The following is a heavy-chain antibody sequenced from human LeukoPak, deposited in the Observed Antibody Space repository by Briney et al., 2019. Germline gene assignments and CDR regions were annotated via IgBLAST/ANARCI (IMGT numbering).Heavy chain of an antibody. Sequence: PGGSLRLSCAASGFTFSSYGMHWVRQAPGKGLEWVAVIWYDGSNKYYADSVKGRFTISRDNSKNTLYLQMNSLRAEDTAVYYCAKDPLRYRSTWYNWFDPWGQGTLVTVSS. CDR3: AKDPLRYRSTWYNWFDP. V-gene: IGHV3-30*02. D-gene: IGHD6-13*01. CDR1: GFTFSSYG. CDR2: IWYDGSNK. J-gene: IGHJ5*02.